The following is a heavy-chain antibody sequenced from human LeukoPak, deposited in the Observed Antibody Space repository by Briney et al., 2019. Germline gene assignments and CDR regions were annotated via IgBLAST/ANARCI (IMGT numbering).Heavy chain of an antibody. CDR3: ARVGYCSGGSCYRDAFDI. CDR1: GYSISSGYY. CDR2: IYHSGST. D-gene: IGHD2-15*01. V-gene: IGHV4-38-2*01. Sequence: APETLSLTCAVSGYSISSGYYWGWIRQPPGKGLEWIGSIYHSGSTYYNPSLKSRVTISVDTSKNQFSLKLSSVTAADTAVYYCARVGYCSGGSCYRDAFDIWGQGTMVTVSS. J-gene: IGHJ3*02.